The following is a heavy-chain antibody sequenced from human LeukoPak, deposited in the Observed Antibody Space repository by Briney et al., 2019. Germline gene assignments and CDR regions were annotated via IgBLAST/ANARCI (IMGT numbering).Heavy chain of an antibody. Sequence: SVKVSCKASGYTFTSYGISWVRQAPGQGLEWMGRIIPIFGTANYAQKFQGRVTITTGESTSTAYMELSSLRSEDTAVYYCARDGGSSSFGYWGQGTLVTVSS. V-gene: IGHV1-69*05. CDR1: GYTFTSYG. CDR2: IIPIFGTA. CDR3: ARDGGSSSFGY. J-gene: IGHJ4*02. D-gene: IGHD6-13*01.